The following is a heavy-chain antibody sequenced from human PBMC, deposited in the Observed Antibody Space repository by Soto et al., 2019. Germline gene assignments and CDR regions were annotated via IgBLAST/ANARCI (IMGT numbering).Heavy chain of an antibody. V-gene: IGHV3-30*18. CDR2: ISYDGSNK. CDR1: GFTFSSYG. J-gene: IGHJ4*02. D-gene: IGHD4-17*01. Sequence: QVQLVESGGGVVQPGRSLRLSCAASGFTFSSYGMHWVRQAPGKGLEWVAVISYDGSNKYYADSVKGRFTISRDNSKNTLYLQMNSLRAEDTAVYYCAKAAVYGDYGYFDYWGQGPLVTVSS. CDR3: AKAAVYGDYGYFDY.